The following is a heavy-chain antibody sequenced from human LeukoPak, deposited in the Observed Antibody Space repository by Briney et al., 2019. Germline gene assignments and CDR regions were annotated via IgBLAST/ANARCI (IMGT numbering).Heavy chain of an antibody. Sequence: PGGSLRLSCTGSGFTLSSYEMTWIRQAPGKGLECVSYISSSGSTIYYADSVKGRFTISRDNAKNSLYLQTNSLRAEDTAVYYCAELGITMIGGVWGKGTTVTISS. J-gene: IGHJ6*04. CDR3: AELGITMIGGV. CDR1: GFTLSSYE. D-gene: IGHD3-10*02. CDR2: ISSSGSTI. V-gene: IGHV3-48*03.